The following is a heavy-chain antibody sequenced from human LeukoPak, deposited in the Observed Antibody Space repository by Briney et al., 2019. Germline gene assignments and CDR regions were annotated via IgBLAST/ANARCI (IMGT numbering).Heavy chain of an antibody. CDR2: IYYSGST. D-gene: IGHD3-22*01. J-gene: IGHJ4*02. Sequence: PSETLSLTCTVSGGSISSSSYYWGWIRQPPGKGLEWIGSIYYSGSTYYNPSLKSRVTISVDTSKNHFSLKLSSVTAADTAVYYCARHWYYYDSSGYRYYFDYWGQGTLVTVSS. V-gene: IGHV4-39*01. CDR1: GGSISSSSYY. CDR3: ARHWYYYDSSGYRYYFDY.